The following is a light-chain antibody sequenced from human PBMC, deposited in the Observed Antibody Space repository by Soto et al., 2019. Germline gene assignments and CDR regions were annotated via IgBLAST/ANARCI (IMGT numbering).Light chain of an antibody. J-gene: IGKJ3*01. V-gene: IGKV3-20*01. CDR2: GAS. Sequence: EIVLTQSPGTLSLSPGERATLSCRASQSVSSSYLAWYQQKPGQAPRLLIYGASSRATGIPDRFSGSGSGTDFTLTISRLEPEDFAVYYCQQYGSSPQEGCTFGPGTKVDIK. CDR1: QSVSSSY. CDR3: QQYGSSPQEGCT.